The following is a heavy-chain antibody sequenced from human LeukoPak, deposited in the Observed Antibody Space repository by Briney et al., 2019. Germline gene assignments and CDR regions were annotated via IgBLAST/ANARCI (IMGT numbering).Heavy chain of an antibody. J-gene: IGHJ4*02. V-gene: IGHV3-33*06. D-gene: IGHD3-22*01. CDR2: IWYDGSNK. CDR1: GFTFSSYG. Sequence: GGSLRLSCAASGFTFSSYGMHWVRQAPGKGLEWVAVIWYDGSNKYYADSVKGRFTIPRDNSNNTLFLQMNSLRAEDTALYYCAKGSSGYFFDLWGQGTLVTVSS. CDR3: AKGSSGYFFDL.